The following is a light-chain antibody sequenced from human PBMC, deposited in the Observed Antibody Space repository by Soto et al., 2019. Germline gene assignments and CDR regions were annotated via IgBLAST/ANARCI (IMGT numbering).Light chain of an antibody. CDR1: QRLLHSNGNIF. Sequence: EIVMTQSPPSQTVTPGEPASISCRSSQRLLHSNGNIFLDWYLQRPGQSPQLLIYLGFNRASGVPDRVSGSVAGTDFTLKISRVEAEDVGVYYCMQALLTPYTFGQGTK. V-gene: IGKV2-28*01. CDR2: LGF. CDR3: MQALLTPYT. J-gene: IGKJ2*01.